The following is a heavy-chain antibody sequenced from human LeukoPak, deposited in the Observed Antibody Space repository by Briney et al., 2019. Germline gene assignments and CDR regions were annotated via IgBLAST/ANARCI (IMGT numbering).Heavy chain of an antibody. CDR2: ISWNSGSI. V-gene: IGHV3-9*03. J-gene: IGHJ4*02. CDR1: GFTFSSYA. D-gene: IGHD5-24*01. Sequence: GGSLRLSCVASGFTFSSYAMSWVRQAPGKGLEWVSGISWNSGSIGYADSVKGRFTISRDNAKNSLYLQMNSLRAEDMALYYCAKDMGSRDGYNFEGGGFDYWGQGTLVTVSS. CDR3: AKDMGSRDGYNFEGGGFDY.